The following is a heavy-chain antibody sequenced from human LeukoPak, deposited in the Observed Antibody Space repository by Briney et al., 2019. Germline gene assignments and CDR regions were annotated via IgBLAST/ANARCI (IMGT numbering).Heavy chain of an antibody. J-gene: IGHJ3*02. V-gene: IGHV3-30-3*01. D-gene: IGHD4-17*01. CDR1: GFTFSGYA. CDR2: TSYDESNK. Sequence: GRSLRLSCAASGFTFSGYAMHWVRQAPGKGLEWVSVTSYDESNKYYADSVKGRFTISRDNSKNTLYLQMNSLRAEDTAVYYCAKDQDDYGDYGFPRGAFDIWGQGTMVTVSS. CDR3: AKDQDDYGDYGFPRGAFDI.